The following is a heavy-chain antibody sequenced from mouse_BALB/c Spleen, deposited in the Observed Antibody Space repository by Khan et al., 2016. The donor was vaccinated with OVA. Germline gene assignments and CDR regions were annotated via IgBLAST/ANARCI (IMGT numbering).Heavy chain of an antibody. CDR1: GFSLTSYG. Sequence: QVQLKQSGPGLVQPSQSLSITCTVSGFSLTSYGVHWVRQSPGKGLEWLGVIWSGGSTDYNAAFISRLSISKDNSKSQVFFKMNSLQANDRDIYYCARRGYYYGRGAWFPYWGQGTLVTVSA. CDR2: IWSGGST. J-gene: IGHJ3*01. D-gene: IGHD1-1*01. V-gene: IGHV2-2*02. CDR3: ARRGYYYGRGAWFPY.